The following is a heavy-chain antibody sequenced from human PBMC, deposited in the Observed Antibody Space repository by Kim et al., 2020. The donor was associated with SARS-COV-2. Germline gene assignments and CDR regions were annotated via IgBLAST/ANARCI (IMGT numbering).Heavy chain of an antibody. CDR3: ARDKVVGDITLGYYYYGMDV. CDR2: ISSSGSTI. D-gene: IGHD3-16*02. Sequence: GGSLRLSCAASGFTFSDYYMSWIRQAPGKGLEWVSYISSSGSTIYYADSVKGRFTISRDNAKNSLYLQMNSLRAEDTAVYYCARDKVVGDITLGYYYYGMDVWGQGTTVTVSS. CDR1: GFTFSDYY. J-gene: IGHJ6*02. V-gene: IGHV3-11*01.